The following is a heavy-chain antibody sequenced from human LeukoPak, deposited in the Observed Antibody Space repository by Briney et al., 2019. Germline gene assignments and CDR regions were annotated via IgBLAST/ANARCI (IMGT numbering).Heavy chain of an antibody. V-gene: IGHV1-2*02. CDR1: GYPFTGYY. CDR3: ARTGYCSSTSCSDY. D-gene: IGHD2-2*03. CDR2: INPNSGGT. Sequence: GASVKVSCKASGYPFTGYYMHWVRQAPGQGLEWMGWINPNSGGTNYAQKFQGRVTMTRDTSISTAYMELSRLRSDDTAVYYCARTGYCSSTSCSDYWGQGTLVTVSS. J-gene: IGHJ4*02.